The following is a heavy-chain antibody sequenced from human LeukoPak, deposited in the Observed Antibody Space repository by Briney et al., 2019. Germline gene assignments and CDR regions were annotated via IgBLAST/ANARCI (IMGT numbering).Heavy chain of an antibody. CDR2: INPNNGGT. CDR3: ARGRKTLSRLRLGELSLLGAFDI. D-gene: IGHD3-16*02. V-gene: IGHV1-2*02. Sequence: ASVKVSCKASGYRFIDYFIHWVRQAPGHGLEWMGCINPNNGGTKYAQKFQGRVTMTRDTSISTAYMELSRLRSDDTAVYYCARGRKTLSRLRLGELSLLGAFDIWGQGTMVTVSS. J-gene: IGHJ3*02. CDR1: GYRFIDYF.